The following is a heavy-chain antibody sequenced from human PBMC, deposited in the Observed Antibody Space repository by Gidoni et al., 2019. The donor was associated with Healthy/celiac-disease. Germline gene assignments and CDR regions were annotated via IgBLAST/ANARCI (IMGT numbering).Heavy chain of an antibody. J-gene: IGHJ6*02. Sequence: EVQLLESGGGLVQPGGSLRLSCAASGFTFSSYAMSCVRQAPGKGLEWVSAISGSGGSTYYADSVKGLFTISRDNSKNTLYLQMNSLRAEDTAVYYCAKATRRYCSGGSCYSYYGMDVWGQGTTVTVSS. D-gene: IGHD2-15*01. V-gene: IGHV3-23*01. CDR3: AKATRRYCSGGSCYSYYGMDV. CDR1: GFTFSSYA. CDR2: ISGSGGST.